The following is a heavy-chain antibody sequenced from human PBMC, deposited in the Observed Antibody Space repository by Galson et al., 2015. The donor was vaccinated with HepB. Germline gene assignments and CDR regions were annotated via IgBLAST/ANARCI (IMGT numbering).Heavy chain of an antibody. J-gene: IGHJ4*02. CDR3: AKVLGQWLALNY. CDR2: ISGSGGST. D-gene: IGHD6-19*01. V-gene: IGHV3-23*01. Sequence: SLRLPCAASGLTLSSSAMSWVRQAPGKGLEWVSAISGSGGSTYYADSVKGRFTISRDNSKNTLYLQMNSLRAEDTAVYYCAKVLGQWLALNYWGQGTLVTVSS. CDR1: GLTLSSSA.